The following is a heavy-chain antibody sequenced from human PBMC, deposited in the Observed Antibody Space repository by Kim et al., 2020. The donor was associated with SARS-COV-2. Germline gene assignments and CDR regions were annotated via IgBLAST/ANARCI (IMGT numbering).Heavy chain of an antibody. CDR3: ARDTRWAMDV. V-gene: IGHV3-48*02. J-gene: IGHJ6*02. CDR1: GFTFSDYS. CDR2: IRTTGAAI. D-gene: IGHD1-26*01. Sequence: GGSLRLSCAASGFTFSDYSMNWVRQAPGKGLEYVSYIRTTGAAIYYADSVKGRFTISRDNAKNSLYLHMSSLRDEDTAVYFCARDTRWAMDVWGQGITVTVSS.